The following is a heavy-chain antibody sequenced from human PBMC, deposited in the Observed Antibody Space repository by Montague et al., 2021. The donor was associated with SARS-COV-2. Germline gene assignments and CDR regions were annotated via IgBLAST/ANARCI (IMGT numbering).Heavy chain of an antibody. CDR3: ARGARQGNGFRLGSFDY. CDR2: INHSGST. Sequence: SETLSLTCAVSGGSFSGYYWNWIRQPPGKGLEWIGEINHSGSTNYNPSLKCRVTMSVDTSKNQFSLKLSSVTAADTAVYYCARGARQGNGFRLGSFDYWGQGTLVTVSS. J-gene: IGHJ4*02. CDR1: GGSFSGYY. V-gene: IGHV4-34*01. D-gene: IGHD2-8*01.